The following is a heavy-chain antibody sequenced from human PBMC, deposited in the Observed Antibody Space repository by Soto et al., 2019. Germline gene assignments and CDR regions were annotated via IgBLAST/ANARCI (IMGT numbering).Heavy chain of an antibody. Sequence: GSLRLWGAASGLTFDDYGMGWGRQAPGKGLEWVSGINWNGGSTGYADSVKGRFTISRDNAKNSLYLQMNSLRAEDTALYHCARDRSGQQLVREYYFDYWGKGTLVTVSS. CDR2: INWNGGST. D-gene: IGHD6-13*01. J-gene: IGHJ4*02. V-gene: IGHV3-20*01. CDR1: GLTFDDYG. CDR3: ARDRSGQQLVREYYFDY.